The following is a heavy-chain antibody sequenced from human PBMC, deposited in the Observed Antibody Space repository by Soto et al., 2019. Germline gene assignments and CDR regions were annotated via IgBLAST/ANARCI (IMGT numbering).Heavy chain of an antibody. CDR1: GGTFSSYT. CDR2: IIPILGIA. J-gene: IGHJ3*02. V-gene: IGHV1-69*08. CDR3: ARDSSGYDSYAFDI. Sequence: QVQLVQSGAEVKKPGSSVKVSCKASGGTFSSYTISWVRQAPGQGLAWMGRIIPILGIANYAQKFQGRVTITADKSTSTAYMELSSLRSEDTAVYYCARDSSGYDSYAFDIWGQGTMVTVSS. D-gene: IGHD5-12*01.